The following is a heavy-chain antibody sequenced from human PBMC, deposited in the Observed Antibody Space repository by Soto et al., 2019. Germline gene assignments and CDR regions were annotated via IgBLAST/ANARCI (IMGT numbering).Heavy chain of an antibody. J-gene: IGHJ6*02. CDR3: ARGRHYYHFWGGYENEGPSVMDV. CDR1: GGSFRGYY. D-gene: IGHD3-3*02. Sequence: QVQIQQWGAGLWKPSETLSLTCAVYGGSFRGYYWTWIRQAPGKGLEWIGEISPSGGTNYTSSHKGRVTISVDTSKNQFSLILSSVTAADTAVYCRARGRHYYHFWGGYENEGPSVMDVWGQGTTVTVPS. V-gene: IGHV4-34*02. CDR2: ISPSGGT.